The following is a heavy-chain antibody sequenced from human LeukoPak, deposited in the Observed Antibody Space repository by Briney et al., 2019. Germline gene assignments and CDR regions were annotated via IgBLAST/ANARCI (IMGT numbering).Heavy chain of an antibody. CDR1: GYSFIGHY. Sequence: ASVKVSCKTSGYSFIGHYMHWVRQAPGQGLEWMGWINPNSGGTNYAQKFQGRVTMTRDTSISTAYMELSSLRSEDTAVYYCARDRAYYYGSGSYYLARHDAFDIWGQGTMVTVSS. D-gene: IGHD3-10*01. V-gene: IGHV1-2*02. CDR2: INPNSGGT. J-gene: IGHJ3*02. CDR3: ARDRAYYYGSGSYYLARHDAFDI.